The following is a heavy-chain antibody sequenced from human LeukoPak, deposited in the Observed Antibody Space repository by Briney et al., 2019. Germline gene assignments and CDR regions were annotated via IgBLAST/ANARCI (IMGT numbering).Heavy chain of an antibody. V-gene: IGHV3-33*06. CDR3: ANGGGGCNSDYLDS. CDR2: IWYDGGNK. J-gene: IGHJ4*02. Sequence: PGGSLRLSCTASGFTLSDYGLHSVRQDPGKGLEWVGVIWYDGGNKYYADSVKGRFTISRDDSKNTVYLQVNSLRAEGTAVYYCANGGGGCNSDYLDSWGQGTLLTVSS. D-gene: IGHD2/OR15-2a*01. CDR1: GFTLSDYG.